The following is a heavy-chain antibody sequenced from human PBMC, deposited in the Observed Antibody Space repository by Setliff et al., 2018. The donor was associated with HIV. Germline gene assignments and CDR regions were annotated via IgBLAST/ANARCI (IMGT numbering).Heavy chain of an antibody. D-gene: IGHD3-22*01. J-gene: IGHJ3*02. CDR1: GDSITSNSYY. Sequence: PSETLSLTCTVSGDSITSNSYYWGWIRQSPGKGLEWIGTMHHGGSIYYNPSLKSRVAIFIDTSKKQFSLKVNSVTAADTAVYYCARAPFYSGYDSHDSSGYYLDAFDIWGPGTMVTVSS. V-gene: IGHV4-39*07. CDR3: ARAPFYSGYDSHDSSGYYLDAFDI. CDR2: MHHGGSI.